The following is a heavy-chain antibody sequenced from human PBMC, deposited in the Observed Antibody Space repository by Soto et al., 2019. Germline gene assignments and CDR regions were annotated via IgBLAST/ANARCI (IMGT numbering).Heavy chain of an antibody. J-gene: IGHJ4*02. CDR2: ISSSSSYI. V-gene: IGHV3-21*01. CDR1: GFTFSSYS. CDR3: ARDSGDDYGDY. Sequence: EVQLVESGGGLVKPGGSPRLSCAASGFTFSSYSMNWVRQAPGKGLEWVSSISSSSSYIYYADSVKGRFTISRDNAKNSLYLQMNSLRAEDTAVYYCARDSGDDYGDYWGQGTLVTVSS. D-gene: IGHD3-10*01.